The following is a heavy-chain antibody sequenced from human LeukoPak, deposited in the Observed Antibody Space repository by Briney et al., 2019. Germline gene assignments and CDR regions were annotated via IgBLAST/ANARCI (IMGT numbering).Heavy chain of an antibody. CDR2: ISGSGGIT. Sequence: GGSLRLSCAASGFTFSNAWMSWVRQAPGKGLEWVSVISGSGGITYHADSVKGRFIISRDNSKNTLYLQMNSLRAEDTAVYYCAKVDTGVLRYYYFDYWGQGTLVTVSS. V-gene: IGHV3-23*01. D-gene: IGHD5-18*01. CDR3: AKVDTGVLRYYYFDY. J-gene: IGHJ4*02. CDR1: GFTFSNAW.